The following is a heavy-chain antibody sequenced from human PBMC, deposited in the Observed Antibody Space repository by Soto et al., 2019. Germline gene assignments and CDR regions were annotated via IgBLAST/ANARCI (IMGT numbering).Heavy chain of an antibody. CDR2: IGAGDGKT. CDR1: GYRFTDYV. CDR3: VRDYASDSGVHLDF. Sequence: QVQLVQSGTEVKKPGASVKVSCKASGYRFTDYVIHWVRQAPGKRLEWMGWIGAGDGKTYYSQNFQGRVSITRDTSASTAYMELSSLISEDTAVYYCVRDYASDSGVHLDFWGQGALVTVSS. V-gene: IGHV1-3*01. D-gene: IGHD3-22*01. J-gene: IGHJ4*02.